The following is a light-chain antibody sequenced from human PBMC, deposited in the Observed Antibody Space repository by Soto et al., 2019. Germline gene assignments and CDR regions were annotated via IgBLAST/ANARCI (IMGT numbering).Light chain of an antibody. V-gene: IGKV3-20*01. Sequence: DIVWTKYQGTLSLSPGERATLSCRASQSVSSSYLAWYQQKPGQAPRLLIYGASSRATGIPDRFSGSGSGTDFTLTISRLEPEDFAVYYCEEYGSSLGTFGQGSMGDIK. J-gene: IGKJ1*01. CDR2: GAS. CDR1: QSVSSSY. CDR3: EEYGSSLGT.